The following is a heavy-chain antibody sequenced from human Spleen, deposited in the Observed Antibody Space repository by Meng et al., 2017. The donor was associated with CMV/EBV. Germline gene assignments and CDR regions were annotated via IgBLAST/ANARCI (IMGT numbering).Heavy chain of an antibody. CDR2: IYYSGST. D-gene: IGHD3-3*01. CDR1: SISSGDYY. CDR3: ARDSTRITIFGVVRGLDY. J-gene: IGHJ4*02. V-gene: IGHV4-30-4*01. Sequence: SISSGDYYWSWIRQPPGKGLEWIGYIYYSGSTYYNSSLKSRVTISVDTSKNQFSLKLSSVTAADTAVYYCARDSTRITIFGVVRGLDYWGQGTLVTVSS.